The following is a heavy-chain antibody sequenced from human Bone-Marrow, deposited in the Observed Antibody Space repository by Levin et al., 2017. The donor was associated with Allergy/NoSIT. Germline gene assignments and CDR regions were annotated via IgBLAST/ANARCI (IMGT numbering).Heavy chain of an antibody. CDR1: GFTVNNNY. Sequence: PGESLKISCAASGFTVNNNYMNWVRQAPGKGLEWVSLIFSGGETQYADSVRGRFTISRDSSENTLYLQMNSLRAEDTAVYYCARSFNWNFAGGQGTLVTVSS. V-gene: IGHV3-66*01. D-gene: IGHD1-7*01. J-gene: IGHJ4*02. CDR3: ARSFNWNFA. CDR2: IFSGGET.